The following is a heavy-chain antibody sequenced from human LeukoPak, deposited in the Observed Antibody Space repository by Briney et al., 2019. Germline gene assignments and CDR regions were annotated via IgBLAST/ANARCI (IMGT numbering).Heavy chain of an antibody. D-gene: IGHD2-2*02. CDR3: TTDSAKHIVVVPAAILSNSDY. CDR2: IKSKTDGGTT. V-gene: IGHV3-15*01. CDR1: GFTFSNAW. Sequence: PGGSLRLSCAASGFTFSNAWMSWVRQAPGKGLEWVGRIKSKTDGGTTDYAAPVKGRFTISRDDSKNTLYLQMNSLKTEDTAVYYCTTDSAKHIVVVPAAILSNSDYWGQGTLVTVSS. J-gene: IGHJ4*02.